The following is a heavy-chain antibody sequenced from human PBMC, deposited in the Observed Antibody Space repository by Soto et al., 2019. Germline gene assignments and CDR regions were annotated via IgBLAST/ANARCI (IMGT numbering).Heavy chain of an antibody. CDR3: ARSAWLRQYYYYMDV. Sequence: PSETLSLTCTVSGGSINSSSPYWGWIRQPPGQGLEWIGSIYYSGTTYYSPSLKSRVTISVDTSKNQFSLKLSSVTAADTAVYYCARSAWLRQYYYYMDVWGKGTTVTVSS. CDR1: GGSINSSSPY. V-gene: IGHV4-39*07. CDR2: IYYSGTT. D-gene: IGHD5-12*01. J-gene: IGHJ6*03.